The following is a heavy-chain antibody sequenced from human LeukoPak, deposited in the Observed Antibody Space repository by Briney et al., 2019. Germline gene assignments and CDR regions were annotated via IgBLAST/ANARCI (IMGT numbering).Heavy chain of an antibody. D-gene: IGHD5-18*01. V-gene: IGHV4-39*01. CDR3: VRVGYAYGPVGNWFTP. J-gene: IGHJ5*02. CDR2: IYYSGGS. CDR1: GGSISSSDDY. Sequence: SETLSLTRTVSGGSISSSDDYWGGVRQPPGKGLEWIGNIYYSGGSYSSPSLESRVTISSDTSKNQFSVKLTSVTAADTAVYYCVRVGYAYGPVGNWFTPWGQGVLVTVSS.